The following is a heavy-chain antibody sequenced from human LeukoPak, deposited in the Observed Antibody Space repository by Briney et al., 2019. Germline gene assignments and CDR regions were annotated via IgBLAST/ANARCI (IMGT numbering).Heavy chain of an antibody. CDR1: GGSFSGYY. D-gene: IGHD3-10*01. Sequence: SETLSLTCAVYGGSFSGYYWSWIRQPPGKGLGWIGEINHSGSTNYNPSLKSRVTISVDTSKNQFSLKLSSVTAADTAVYYCARGHYPRVPSSFIRFNYYYGMDVWGQGTTVTVSS. CDR3: ARGHYPRVPSSFIRFNYYYGMDV. V-gene: IGHV4-34*01. CDR2: INHSGST. J-gene: IGHJ6*02.